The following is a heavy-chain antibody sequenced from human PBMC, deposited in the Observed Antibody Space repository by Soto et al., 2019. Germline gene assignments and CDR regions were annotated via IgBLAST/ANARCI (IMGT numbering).Heavy chain of an antibody. Sequence: GGSLRLSCAASGFTFDDYVMHWVRQAPGKGLEWVSGISWNSGSIGYADSVKGRFTISRDNAKNSLYLQMNSLRAEDTALYYCAKDTYDYIWGSYRSGYFQHWGQGTLVTVSS. J-gene: IGHJ1*01. CDR3: AKDTYDYIWGSYRSGYFQH. CDR1: GFTFDDYV. D-gene: IGHD3-16*02. V-gene: IGHV3-9*01. CDR2: ISWNSGSI.